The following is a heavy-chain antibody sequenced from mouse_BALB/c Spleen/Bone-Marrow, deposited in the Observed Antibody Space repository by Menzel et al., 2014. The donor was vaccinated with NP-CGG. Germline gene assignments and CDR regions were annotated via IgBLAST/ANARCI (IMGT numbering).Heavy chain of an antibody. Sequence: VQLQQSGPELVKPGASVKMSCKASGYTFTSYVMHWVKQKPGLGLEWIGYINPYNDDTEYNEKFKGKATLTSDKSSSTAYMELSSPTSEDSAVFYCARSLYGYDWYFDVWGAGTTVTVSS. V-gene: IGHV1-14*01. J-gene: IGHJ1*01. D-gene: IGHD2-2*01. CDR1: GYTFTSYV. CDR3: ARSLYGYDWYFDV. CDR2: INPYNDDT.